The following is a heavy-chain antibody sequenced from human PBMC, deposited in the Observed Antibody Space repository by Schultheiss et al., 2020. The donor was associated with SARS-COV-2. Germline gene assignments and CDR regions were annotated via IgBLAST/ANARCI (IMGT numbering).Heavy chain of an antibody. V-gene: IGHV3-30*01. CDR1: GFTFSDYY. Sequence: GGSLRLSCAASGFTFSDYYMSWIRQAPGKGLEWVALISNDGSTKYYADSVKGRFTISRDNSKNTLYVQMNSLRAGDTAVYYCAKGYSSSAYFDYWGQGTLVTVSS. D-gene: IGHD6-6*01. J-gene: IGHJ4*02. CDR3: AKGYSSSAYFDY. CDR2: ISNDGSTK.